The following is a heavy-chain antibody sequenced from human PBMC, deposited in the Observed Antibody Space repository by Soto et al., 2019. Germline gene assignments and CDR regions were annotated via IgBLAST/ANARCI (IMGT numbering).Heavy chain of an antibody. V-gene: IGHV3-30-3*01. J-gene: IGHJ4*02. CDR1: GFTYSTYT. CDR2: ISYDGNNK. CDR3: ARDGVSLTEYTWNYGTYIDD. Sequence: GGSLRLSCAASGFTYSTYTMHWVRQAPGKGLEWVAVISYDGNNKFYADSVKGRFTISRDSTKQTLYLQMNSLRPDDTAMYYCARDGVSLTEYTWNYGTYIDDSGQGVLVSVSS. D-gene: IGHD1-7*01.